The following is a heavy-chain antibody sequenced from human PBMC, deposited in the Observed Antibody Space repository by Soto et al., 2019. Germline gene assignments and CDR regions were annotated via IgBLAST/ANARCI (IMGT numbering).Heavy chain of an antibody. CDR2: ISSSSSTI. Sequence: PGGSLRLSCAASGFTFSSYSMNWVRQAPGKGLEWVSYISSSSSTIHYADSVKGRFTISRDNAKNSLYLQMNSLRAEDTAVYYCARAATYYYYYYMDVWGKGTTVTVSS. CDR1: GFTFSSYS. V-gene: IGHV3-48*01. CDR3: ARAATYYYYYYMDV. J-gene: IGHJ6*03.